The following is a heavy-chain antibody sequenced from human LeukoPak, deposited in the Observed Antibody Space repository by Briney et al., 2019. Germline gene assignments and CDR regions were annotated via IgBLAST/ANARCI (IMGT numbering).Heavy chain of an antibody. CDR3: VRRGVEMATVRPDNCFDP. Sequence: SETLSLTCTVSGGSISSSYWGWIRQPPGKGLEWIGYISYSGSTKYNPSLKSRVTLSVDTSKNQFSLKVNSVTAADTAVYYCVRRGVEMATVRPDNCFDPWGQGTLVTVSS. CDR1: GGSISSSY. CDR2: ISYSGST. J-gene: IGHJ5*02. D-gene: IGHD5-24*01. V-gene: IGHV4-59*08.